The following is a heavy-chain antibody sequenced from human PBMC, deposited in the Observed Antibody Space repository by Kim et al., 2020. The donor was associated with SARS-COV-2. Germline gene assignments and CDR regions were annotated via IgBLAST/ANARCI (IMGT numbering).Heavy chain of an antibody. CDR3: ARDRGAYYDILTGYYDAF. CDR1: GGSISTHY. D-gene: IGHD3-9*01. CDR2: IYYSGST. J-gene: IGHJ3*01. V-gene: IGHV4-59*11. Sequence: SETLSLTCTVSGGSISTHYWSWIRQPPGKGLEWIGHIYYSGSTNYNPSLGGRVTISLGTSKSHFSLILSSVTAADTAVYYCARDRGAYYDILTGYYDAF.